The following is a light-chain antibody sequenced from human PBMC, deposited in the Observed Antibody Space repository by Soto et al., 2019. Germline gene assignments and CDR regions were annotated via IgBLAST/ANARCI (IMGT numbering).Light chain of an antibody. Sequence: QSALTQPASVSGSPGQSITISCTGTSSNFGGYTYVSWYQQHPGKAPILMIFDATSRPSGVSNRFSGSKSDNTASLTIAGLQAEDEAYYYCSSYTSTSTDVFGTGTKVTVL. V-gene: IGLV2-14*03. CDR3: SSYTSTSTDV. J-gene: IGLJ1*01. CDR2: DAT. CDR1: SSNFGGYTY.